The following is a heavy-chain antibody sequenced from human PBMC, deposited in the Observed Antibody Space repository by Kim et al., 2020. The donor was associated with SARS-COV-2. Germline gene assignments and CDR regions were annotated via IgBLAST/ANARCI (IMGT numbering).Heavy chain of an antibody. Sequence: LKSRVTISVDTSKNQFSLKLSSVTAADTAVYYCAGAHFYGSGSYHPFDYWGQGTLVTVSS. CDR3: AGAHFYGSGSYHPFDY. D-gene: IGHD3-10*01. J-gene: IGHJ4*02. V-gene: IGHV4-31*02.